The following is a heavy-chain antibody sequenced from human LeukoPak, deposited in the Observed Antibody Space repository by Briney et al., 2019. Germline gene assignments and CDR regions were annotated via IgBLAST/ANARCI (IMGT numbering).Heavy chain of an antibody. J-gene: IGHJ4*02. D-gene: IGHD6-13*01. Sequence: PGGSLRLSCAASGFTFSSYEMYWVRQAPGKGLEWVSYISSSGSTIYYADSVKGRFTISRDNAKNSLYLQMNSLRAEDTAVYYCARDWWRAAGGMDYWGQGTLVTVSS. CDR2: ISSSGSTI. CDR1: GFTFSSYE. CDR3: ARDWWRAAGGMDY. V-gene: IGHV3-48*03.